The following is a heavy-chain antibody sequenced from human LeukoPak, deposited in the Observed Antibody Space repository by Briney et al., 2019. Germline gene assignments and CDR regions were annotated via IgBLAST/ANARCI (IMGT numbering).Heavy chain of an antibody. CDR1: GYTFTSYG. D-gene: IGHD1-20*01. V-gene: IGHV1-18*01. Sequence: ASVKVSCKASGYTFTSYGISWVRQAPGQGLEWMGWISAYNGNTNYAQKLQGRVTMTTDTSTSTAYIERRSLISDDTAVYYCARDRPYNWNDDAYYYMDVWGKGTTVTVSS. CDR2: ISAYNGNT. J-gene: IGHJ6*03. CDR3: ARDRPYNWNDDAYYYMDV.